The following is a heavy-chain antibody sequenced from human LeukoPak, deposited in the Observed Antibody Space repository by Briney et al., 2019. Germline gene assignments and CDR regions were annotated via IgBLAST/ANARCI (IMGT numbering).Heavy chain of an antibody. D-gene: IGHD4-17*01. CDR2: IYHSGST. CDR3: ARARYDYGDLYYFDY. Sequence: SETLSLTCTVSGGSISSSSYYWGWIRQPPGKGLEWIGSIYHSGSTYYNPSLESRVTISVDTSKNQFSLKLSSVTAADTAVYYCARARYDYGDLYYFDYWGQGTLVTVSS. V-gene: IGHV4-39*07. CDR1: GGSISSSSYY. J-gene: IGHJ4*02.